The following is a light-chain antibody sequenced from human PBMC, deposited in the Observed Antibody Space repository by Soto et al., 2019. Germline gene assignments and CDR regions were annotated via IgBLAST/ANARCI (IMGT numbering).Light chain of an antibody. Sequence: EIVLTQSPGTLSLSPGERATLSCRASQSVSRTYLAWYQQKPGQAPGLLIYDVSSRATGIPDRFSGSGSGTDFALTISRLEPEDFVVYYCQQYGTSPYTFGPGTKLEIK. V-gene: IGKV3-20*01. J-gene: IGKJ2*01. CDR1: QSVSRTY. CDR3: QQYGTSPYT. CDR2: DVS.